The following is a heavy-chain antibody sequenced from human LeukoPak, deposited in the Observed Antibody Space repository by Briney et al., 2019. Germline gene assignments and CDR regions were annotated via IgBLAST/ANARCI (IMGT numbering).Heavy chain of an antibody. V-gene: IGHV1-2*02. Sequence: ASVKVSCTASGGTFSSYAISWVRQAPGQGLEWMGWINPNSGGTNYAQKFQGRVTMTRDTSISTAYMELSRLRSDDTAVYYCATAAVRGVIIKDAFDIWGQGTMVTVSS. D-gene: IGHD3-10*01. J-gene: IGHJ3*02. CDR3: ATAAVRGVIIKDAFDI. CDR2: INPNSGGT. CDR1: GGTFSSYA.